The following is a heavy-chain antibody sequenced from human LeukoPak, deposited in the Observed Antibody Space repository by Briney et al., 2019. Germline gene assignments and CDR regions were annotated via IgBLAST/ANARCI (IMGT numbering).Heavy chain of an antibody. CDR1: GGSVSTSTYY. J-gene: IGHJ4*02. CDR3: ARAIKLVELNY. V-gene: IGHV4-39*07. CDR2: IFYTGKT. Sequence: KASETLSLTCTVSGGSVSTSTYYWGWVRQAPGKGPEWIGDIFYTGKTNYDPSLRRRVTISLDTSRNQFSLKLTSVTAADTAVYYCARAIKLVELNYWGQGTLVTVSS. D-gene: IGHD3-9*01.